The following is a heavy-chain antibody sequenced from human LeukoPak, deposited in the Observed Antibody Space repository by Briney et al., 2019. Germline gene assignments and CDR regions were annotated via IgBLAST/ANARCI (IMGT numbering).Heavy chain of an antibody. V-gene: IGHV1-2*02. CDR1: GYTFTGYY. CDR2: INPNSDDT. Sequence: VKVSCKASGYTFTGYYIYWVRQAPGQGLEWMGWINPNSDDTSYAQKFQGRVTMTRDTSVSTAYMELSRLSSDDTAVYYCARQDNDLDYWGQGTLVTVSS. J-gene: IGHJ4*02. D-gene: IGHD5-24*01. CDR3: ARQDNDLDY.